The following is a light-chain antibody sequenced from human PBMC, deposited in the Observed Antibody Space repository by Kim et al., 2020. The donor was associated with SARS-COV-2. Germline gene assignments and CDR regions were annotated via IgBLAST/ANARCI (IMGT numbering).Light chain of an antibody. CDR1: QSVLDRSDNKNH. CDR3: QQYSSHPKT. V-gene: IGKV4-1*01. CDR2: WAS. J-gene: IGKJ1*01. Sequence: ATINFKSSQSVLDRSDNKNHLAWYQQKPGQPPELLVYWASARESGVPERFSGSGSGTDFTLTISSLQAEDVAVYFCQQYSSHPKTFGQGTKVDIK.